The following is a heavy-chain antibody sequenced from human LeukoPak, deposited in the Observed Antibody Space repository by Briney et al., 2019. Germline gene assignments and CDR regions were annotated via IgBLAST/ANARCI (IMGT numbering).Heavy chain of an antibody. V-gene: IGHV3-7*04. CDR1: GFNFNSYW. D-gene: IGHD3-10*01. CDR3: ARARYGSGGHFFDF. J-gene: IGHJ4*02. Sequence: GGPLRLSCAASGFNFNSYWMSWVRQAPGKGLECVANIKQDGSEIYFVDSVKGRFTISRDNAKSSLYLQMNSLRGEDTAVYYCARARYGSGGHFFDFWGQGALVTVSS. CDR2: IKQDGSEI.